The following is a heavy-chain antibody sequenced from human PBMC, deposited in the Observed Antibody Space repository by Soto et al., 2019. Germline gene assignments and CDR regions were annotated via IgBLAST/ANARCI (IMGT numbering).Heavy chain of an antibody. CDR1: GFTFSSYG. D-gene: IGHD3-3*01. V-gene: IGHV3-30*18. Sequence: GGSLRLSCAASGFTFSSYGMHWVRQAPGKGLEWVAVISYDGSNKYYADSVKGRFTISRDNSKNTLYLQMNSLRAEDTAVYYCAKDRGTIFRGGRIRYYFDYWGQGTLVTVSS. J-gene: IGHJ4*02. CDR2: ISYDGSNK. CDR3: AKDRGTIFRGGRIRYYFDY.